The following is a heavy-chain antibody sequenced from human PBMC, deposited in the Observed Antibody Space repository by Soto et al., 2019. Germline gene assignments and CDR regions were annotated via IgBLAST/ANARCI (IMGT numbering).Heavy chain of an antibody. CDR3: ASFITIFGVVPTNRWGYGMDV. D-gene: IGHD3-3*01. Sequence: QVQLVESGGGLVKPGGSLRLSCAASGFTFSGYYMSWIRQAPGKGLEWVSYISSSGSTIYYADSVKGRFTISRDNAKNSLYLQMNSLRAEDTAVYYCASFITIFGVVPTNRWGYGMDVWGQGTTVTVSS. CDR2: ISSSGSTI. V-gene: IGHV3-11*01. CDR1: GFTFSGYY. J-gene: IGHJ6*02.